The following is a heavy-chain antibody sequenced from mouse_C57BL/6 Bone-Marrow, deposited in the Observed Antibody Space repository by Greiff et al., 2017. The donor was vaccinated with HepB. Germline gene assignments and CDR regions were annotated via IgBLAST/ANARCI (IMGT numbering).Heavy chain of an antibody. V-gene: IGHV5-17*01. CDR1: GFTFSDYG. Sequence: EVQLQESGGGLVKPGGSLKLSCAASGFTFSDYGMHWVRQAPEKGLEWVAYISSGSSTIYYADTVKGRFTISRDNAKNTLFLQMTSLRSEDTARYNWAEPYDGYPYYFDYWGQGTTLTVSS. CDR2: ISSGSSTI. CDR3: AEPYDGYPYYFDY. J-gene: IGHJ2*01. D-gene: IGHD2-3*01.